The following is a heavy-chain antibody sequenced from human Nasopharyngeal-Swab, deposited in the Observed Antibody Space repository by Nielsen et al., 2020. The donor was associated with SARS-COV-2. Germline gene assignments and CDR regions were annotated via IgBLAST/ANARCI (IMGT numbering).Heavy chain of an antibody. J-gene: IGHJ6*03. V-gene: IGHV1-8*01. CDR1: GYTFTSYD. CDR3: ARGRKITMIVVVIPTHYYYMDV. D-gene: IGHD3-22*01. Sequence: APVKVSCKASGYTFTSYDINWVRQATGQGLEWMGWMNPNSGNTGYAQKFQGRVTMTRNTSISTAYMELSSLRSEDTAVYYCARGRKITMIVVVIPTHYYYMDVWGKGTTVTVSS. CDR2: MNPNSGNT.